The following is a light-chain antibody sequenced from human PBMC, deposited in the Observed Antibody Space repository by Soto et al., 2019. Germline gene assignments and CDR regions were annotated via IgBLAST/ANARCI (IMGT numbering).Light chain of an antibody. V-gene: IGKV1-5*03. CDR3: QHYNRDSDA. CDR1: QTISSW. J-gene: IGKJ1*01. Sequence: IQMTQSPSTLSGSVGDRVTITCRASQTISSWLAWYQQKPGKAPKLLIYKASTLKSGVPSRFSGSGSGTEFTLTISSLQPDDFATYYCQHYNRDSDALGPGTKVDIX. CDR2: KAS.